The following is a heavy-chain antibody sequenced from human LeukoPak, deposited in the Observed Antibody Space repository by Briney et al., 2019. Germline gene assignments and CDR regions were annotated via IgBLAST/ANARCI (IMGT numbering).Heavy chain of an antibody. CDR2: ISGGGNRT. J-gene: IGHJ4*02. CDR1: GFTFSTYW. D-gene: IGHD1-26*01. V-gene: IGHV3-23*01. Sequence: GGSLRLSCAASGFTFSTYWMSWVRQPPGKGLEWVSVISGGGNRTYYADSVKGRFTISRDNSKNTLSMKMNSPRAEDTAVYYCAKALGGSYYGDRGFDYWGQGTLVTVSS. CDR3: AKALGGSYYGDRGFDY.